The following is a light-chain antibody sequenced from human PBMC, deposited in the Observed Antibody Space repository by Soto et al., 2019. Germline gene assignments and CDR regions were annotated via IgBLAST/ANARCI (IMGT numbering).Light chain of an antibody. CDR3: QQYGASPET. CDR2: GAS. V-gene: IGKV3-20*01. CDR1: QSVSSSY. J-gene: IGKJ1*01. Sequence: EIVMTQSPGTVSVFPGETVTLSCRASQSVSSSYLAWYQQKPGQAPRLLIYGASSRATGIPDRFSGSGSGTDFTLTVSRLEPEDFAVYYCQQYGASPETFGQGTKVDIK.